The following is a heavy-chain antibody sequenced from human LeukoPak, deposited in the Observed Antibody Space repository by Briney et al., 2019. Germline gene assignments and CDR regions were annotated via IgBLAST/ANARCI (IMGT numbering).Heavy chain of an antibody. V-gene: IGHV4-4*07. CDR3: AREVGEEVYYYYYYMDV. J-gene: IGHJ6*03. Sequence: PSETLSLTCTVSSGFISGYFWSWIRQPAGKALEWIGRIYSSGSTNYNPSLKSRVTISVDTSKNQFSLKLRSVTAADTATYYCAREVGEEVYYYYYYMDVWGKGTTVTVSS. CDR2: IYSSGST. D-gene: IGHD3-16*01. CDR1: SGFISGYF.